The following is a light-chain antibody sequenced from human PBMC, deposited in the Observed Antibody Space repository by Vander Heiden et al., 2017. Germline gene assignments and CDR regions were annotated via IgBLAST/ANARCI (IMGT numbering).Light chain of an antibody. CDR3: QSYDSSRSGEVV. CDR2: VNS. Sequence: QSVLTQPPSVSGAPGPRVTISCTGSSSNIGAGYDVHCYHQLPGTAPHLLICVNSNRPSGAPARFSGSTSGTSASLAITGLQAEEEADYYCQSYDSSRSGEVVFGGGTKLTVL. V-gene: IGLV1-40*01. CDR1: SSNIGAGYD. J-gene: IGLJ2*01.